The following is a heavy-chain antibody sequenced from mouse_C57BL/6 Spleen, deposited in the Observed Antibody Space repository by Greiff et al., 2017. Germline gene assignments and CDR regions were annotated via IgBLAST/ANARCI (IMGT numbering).Heavy chain of an antibody. CDR3: ARMWDDRTGDY. CDR2: IYPRSGNT. V-gene: IGHV1-81*01. D-gene: IGHD4-1*01. CDR1: GYTFTSYG. J-gene: IGHJ2*01. Sequence: VQGVESGAELARPGASVKLSCKASGYTFTSYGISWVKQRTGQGLEWIGEIYPRSGNTYYNEKFKGKATLTADKSSSTAYMELRSLTSEDSAVYFCARMWDDRTGDYWGQGTTLTVSS.